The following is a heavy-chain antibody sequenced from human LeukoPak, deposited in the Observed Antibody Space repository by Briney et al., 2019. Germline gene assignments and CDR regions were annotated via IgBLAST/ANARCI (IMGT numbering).Heavy chain of an antibody. CDR1: GFTFSTYS. Sequence: GGFLRLSCAGSGFTFSTYSMSWVRQAPGKGLEWVSSISTSSIYIYYADSLKGRFTISRDNARNSLYLQMHSLRAEDTAVYYCARAGKLRFLERRNNYFDYWGQGTLVTVSS. CDR3: ARAGKLRFLERRNNYFDY. J-gene: IGHJ4*02. CDR2: ISTSSIYI. V-gene: IGHV3-21*01. D-gene: IGHD3-3*01.